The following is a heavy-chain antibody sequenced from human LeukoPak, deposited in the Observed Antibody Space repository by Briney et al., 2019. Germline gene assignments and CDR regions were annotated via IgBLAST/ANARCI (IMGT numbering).Heavy chain of an antibody. Sequence: SETLSLTCAVYGGSFSGYYWSWIRQPPGKGPEWIGEINHSGSTNYNPSLKSRVTISVDTSKNQFSLKLSSVTAADTAVYYCARARRITMIVVVLNWFDPWGQGTLVTVSS. CDR1: GGSFSGYY. V-gene: IGHV4-34*01. CDR2: INHSGST. J-gene: IGHJ5*02. D-gene: IGHD3-22*01. CDR3: ARARRITMIVVVLNWFDP.